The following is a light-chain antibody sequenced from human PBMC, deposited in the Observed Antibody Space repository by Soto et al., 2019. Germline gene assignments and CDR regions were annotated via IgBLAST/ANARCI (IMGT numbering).Light chain of an antibody. V-gene: IGKV1-39*01. J-gene: IGKJ1*01. CDR2: IAS. CDR3: QASDSSGT. CDR1: QDISNY. Sequence: ASVGDRVTITCRASQDISNYLAWYQQKPGKPPKLLVYIASSLQSGVPSRFSGSGSGTDFTLSISSLQTEDFATYFCQASDSSGTFGQGTKVDI.